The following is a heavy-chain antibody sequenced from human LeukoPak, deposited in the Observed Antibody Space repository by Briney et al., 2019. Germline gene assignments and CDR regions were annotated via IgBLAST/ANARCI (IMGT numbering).Heavy chain of an antibody. V-gene: IGHV1-46*01. CDR3: ARDGLLEVAGTPLGYMDV. CDR2: INPSGGST. J-gene: IGHJ6*03. Sequence: GASVKVSCKAFGYTFTSNYMHWVRQAPGQGPEWMGIINPSGGSTSYAQKFQGRVTMTRDMSTSTVYMELSSLRSEDTAVYYCARDGLLEVAGTPLGYMDVWGKGTTATVSS. D-gene: IGHD6-19*01. CDR1: GYTFTSNY.